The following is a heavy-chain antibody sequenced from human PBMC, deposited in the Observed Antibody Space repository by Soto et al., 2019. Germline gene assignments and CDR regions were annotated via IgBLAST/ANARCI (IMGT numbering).Heavy chain of an antibody. CDR3: GRDDVGATPLGWFDP. CDR1: GYTFIGYY. V-gene: IGHV1-2*02. D-gene: IGHD1-26*01. CDR2: MNPRSGDT. J-gene: IGHJ5*02. Sequence: QVQLVQSGAEVKEPGASVKVSCKTSGYTFIGYYMHWVRQAPGQGLESMGWMNPRSGDTNYAQKFKGRVTMTRDASFTTAYMDLRRLRSDDTAVYFCGRDDVGATPLGWFDPWGQGTLVTVSS.